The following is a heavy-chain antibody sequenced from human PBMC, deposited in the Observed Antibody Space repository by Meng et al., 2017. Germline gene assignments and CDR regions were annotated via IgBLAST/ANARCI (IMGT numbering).Heavy chain of an antibody. CDR1: GYNFPDYY. J-gene: IGHJ4*02. Sequence: QVQRVNAGAEGKKPGASWKVSCKPSGYNFPDYYIPWVRRAPGQGLEWMGRINPKSGDTHYAQKFQARVTMTGDTSISTAYMELSGLRSDDTAMYYCARDEDISAAGKLFGDYWGQGTLVTVSS. D-gene: IGHD6-25*01. CDR3: ARDEDISAAGKLFGDY. V-gene: IGHV1-2*06. CDR2: INPKSGDT.